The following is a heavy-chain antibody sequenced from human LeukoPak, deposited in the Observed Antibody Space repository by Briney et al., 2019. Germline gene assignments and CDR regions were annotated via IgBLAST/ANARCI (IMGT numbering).Heavy chain of an antibody. Sequence: GGSLRLSCAASGFTFSSYGMHWVRQAPGKGLEWVAFIRYDGSNKYYADSVKGRFTISRDNSKNTLYLQMNSLRAEDTAVYYCAKEADPGVVVPAAIGPWGQGTLVTVSS. CDR1: GFTFSSYG. CDR3: AKEADPGVVVPAAIGP. D-gene: IGHD2-2*01. J-gene: IGHJ5*02. V-gene: IGHV3-30*02. CDR2: IRYDGSNK.